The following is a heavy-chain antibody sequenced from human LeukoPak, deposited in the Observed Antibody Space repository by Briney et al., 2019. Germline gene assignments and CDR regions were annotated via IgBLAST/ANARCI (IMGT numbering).Heavy chain of an antibody. Sequence: EASVKVSCKASGYTFTGYYMHWVRQAPGQGLEWMGWINPNSGGTNYAQEFQGRVTMTRDTSISTAYMELSRLRSDDTAVYYCARDRRWLHLDYWGQGTLVTVSS. J-gene: IGHJ4*02. CDR1: GYTFTGYY. CDR2: INPNSGGT. D-gene: IGHD5-24*01. CDR3: ARDRRWLHLDY. V-gene: IGHV1-2*02.